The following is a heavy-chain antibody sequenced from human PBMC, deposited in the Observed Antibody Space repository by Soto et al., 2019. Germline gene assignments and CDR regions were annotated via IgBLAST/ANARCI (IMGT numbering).Heavy chain of an antibody. Sequence: ASVKVSCKASGYTFTSYDINWVRQATGQGLEWMGWMNPNSGNTGYAQKFQGRVTMTRNTSISTAYMELSSLRSEDTAVYYCARVHSVYDFWSGYYSLFDLWGQGTLVTVSS. V-gene: IGHV1-8*01. CDR2: MNPNSGNT. D-gene: IGHD3-3*01. J-gene: IGHJ5*02. CDR3: ARVHSVYDFWSGYYSLFDL. CDR1: GYTFTSYD.